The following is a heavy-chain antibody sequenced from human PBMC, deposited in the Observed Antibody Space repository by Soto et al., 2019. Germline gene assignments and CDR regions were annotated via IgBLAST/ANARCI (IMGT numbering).Heavy chain of an antibody. CDR1: GFNFNNYD. Sequence: EVQLLESGGGLVQPGGSLRLSCAASGFNFNNYDMRWVRQAPGKGLEWVSTISGSGATTSYADAVKGRFTSSRDNSKNVLYLKMSSLRAGDAAVYYCGMGITVVVTASRVYFDSWGQGTLVTVSS. CDR3: GMGITVVVTASRVYFDS. V-gene: IGHV3-23*01. J-gene: IGHJ4*02. CDR2: ISGSGATT. D-gene: IGHD2-21*02.